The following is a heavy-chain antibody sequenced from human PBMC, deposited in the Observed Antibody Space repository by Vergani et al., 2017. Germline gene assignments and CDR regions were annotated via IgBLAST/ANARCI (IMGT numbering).Heavy chain of an antibody. CDR3: ATDHFGARGTITIFWPSMDV. CDR1: GYTLTELS. J-gene: IGHJ6*02. CDR2: FDPEDGET. V-gene: IGHV1-24*01. D-gene: IGHD3-9*01. Sequence: QVQLVQSGAEVKKPGASVQVSCKVSGYTLTELSMHWVRQAPGKGLEWMGGFDPEDGETIYAQKFQGRVTMTEDTSTDTAYMGLSSLRSEDTAVYYCATDHFGARGTITIFWPSMDVWGQGTTVTVSS.